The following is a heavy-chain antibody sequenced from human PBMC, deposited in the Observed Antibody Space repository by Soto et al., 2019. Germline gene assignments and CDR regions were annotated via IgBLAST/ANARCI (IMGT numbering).Heavy chain of an antibody. Sequence: GGSLRLSCAASGFTFSSYAMSWVRQAPGKGLEWVSAISGSGGSTYYADSVKGRFTISRDNSKNTLYLQMNSLRAEDTAVYYCAKDVKIWFGELSNYWGQGSLVTVSS. J-gene: IGHJ4*02. CDR1: GFTFSSYA. CDR2: ISGSGGST. CDR3: AKDVKIWFGELSNY. V-gene: IGHV3-23*01. D-gene: IGHD3-10*01.